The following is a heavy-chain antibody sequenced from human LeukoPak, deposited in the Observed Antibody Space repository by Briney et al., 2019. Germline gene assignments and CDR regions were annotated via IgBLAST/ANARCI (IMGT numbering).Heavy chain of an antibody. J-gene: IGHJ4*02. Sequence: GGSLRLSCAASGFTFSNYAMAWVRQAPGKGLEWVSGISAGASRTYYTDSVRGRFTISRDNSENTLYLQMNSLRAEDTAVYYCAKYATRETFFGDYWGQGTLIAVSS. CDR3: AKYATRETFFGDY. D-gene: IGHD2-8*01. V-gene: IGHV3-23*01. CDR2: ISAGASRT. CDR1: GFTFSNYA.